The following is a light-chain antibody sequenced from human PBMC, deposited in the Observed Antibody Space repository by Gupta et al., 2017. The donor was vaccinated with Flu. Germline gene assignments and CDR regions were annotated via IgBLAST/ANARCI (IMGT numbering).Light chain of an antibody. CDR3: MQALQTPFT. J-gene: IGKJ4*02. Sequence: NYLDWYLQTPGQSPQLLFYVGSRRAAVVPDRISGSCAGTDSTLKSSRVEAEDVGVYCCMQALQTPFTFGGGTKVEIK. CDR2: VGS. CDR1: NY. V-gene: IGKV2-28*01.